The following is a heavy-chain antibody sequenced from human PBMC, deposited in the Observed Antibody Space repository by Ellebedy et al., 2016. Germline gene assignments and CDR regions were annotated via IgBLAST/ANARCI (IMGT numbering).Heavy chain of an antibody. D-gene: IGHD5-18*01. Sequence: GGSLRLSXAASGFTFSRYGMHWIRQAPGKGLEWVPVISYHARNIFYADSVRGRFTISRDNSHNTLYLQMNGLRTEDTAVYYCASKLDASLVDDYWGQGTLVTVSS. V-gene: IGHV3-30*03. CDR2: ISYHARNI. CDR1: GFTFSRYG. J-gene: IGHJ4*02. CDR3: ASKLDASLVDDY.